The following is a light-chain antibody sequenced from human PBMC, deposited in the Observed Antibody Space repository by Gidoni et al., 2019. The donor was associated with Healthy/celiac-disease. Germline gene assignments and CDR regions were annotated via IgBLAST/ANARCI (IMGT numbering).Light chain of an antibody. CDR1: QSLLHGNGYNY. V-gene: IGKV2-28*01. CDR2: LGS. J-gene: IGKJ4*01. Sequence: DIVMTQSPLSQPVTPGEPASISCRSSQSLLHGNGYNYLDWYLQKPGQSPQLLIYLGSNRASGVPDMFSGSGSGTDFTLKISRVEAEDVGTYYCMQALQTPFTFGGGTKVEIK. CDR3: MQALQTPFT.